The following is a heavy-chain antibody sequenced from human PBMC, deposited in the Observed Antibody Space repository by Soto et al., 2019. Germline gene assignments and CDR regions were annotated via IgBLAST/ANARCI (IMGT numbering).Heavy chain of an antibody. V-gene: IGHV3-33*01. CDR3: AREFTFQGSGYNYFDY. CDR1: GFTFSSYG. D-gene: IGHD3-22*01. Sequence: GSLRLSCAASGFTFSSYGMHWVRQAPGKGLEWVALIWYDGNNKYYADSVKGRFTISRDNSRSTLYLQMNSLRAEDTAVYYCAREFTFQGSGYNYFDYWGQGTLVTVSS. J-gene: IGHJ4*02. CDR2: IWYDGNNK.